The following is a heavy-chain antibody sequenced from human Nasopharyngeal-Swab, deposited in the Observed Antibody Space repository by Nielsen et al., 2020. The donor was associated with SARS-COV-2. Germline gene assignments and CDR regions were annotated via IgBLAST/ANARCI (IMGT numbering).Heavy chain of an antibody. J-gene: IGHJ6*02. CDR1: GGSFSGYY. V-gene: IGHV4-34*01. Sequence: SETLSLTCAVFGGSFSGYYWSWIRQPPGKGLEWIGEINHSGSTNYNPPLKSRVTISVDTSKNQFSLKLTSVTAADTAVYYCARALEYSRGMDVWGQGTTVTVSS. CDR3: ARALEYSRGMDV. CDR2: INHSGST. D-gene: IGHD6-6*01.